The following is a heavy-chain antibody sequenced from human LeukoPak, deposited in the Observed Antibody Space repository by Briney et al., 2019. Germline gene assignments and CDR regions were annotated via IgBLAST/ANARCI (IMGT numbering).Heavy chain of an antibody. J-gene: IGHJ3*02. Sequence: SETLSLICAVSGASISSSNWWSWVRQPPGKGLEWIGEIYHSGSTNYNPSLKSRVTISVDKSKNQFSLKLNSVTAADTAVYYCARLQRITMNAFDIWGQGTMVTVSS. V-gene: IGHV4-4*02. CDR3: ARLQRITMNAFDI. CDR1: GASISSSNW. CDR2: IYHSGST. D-gene: IGHD3-22*01.